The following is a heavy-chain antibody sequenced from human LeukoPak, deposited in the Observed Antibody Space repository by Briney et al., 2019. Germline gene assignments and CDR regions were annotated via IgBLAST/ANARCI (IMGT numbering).Heavy chain of an antibody. Sequence: GGSLRLSCAASGFTFNSYAMSWVRQAPGKGLEWVSAISGSGGSTYYADSVKGRFTISRDNSKNTLYLQMNGLRAEDTAVYYCAKVEEYSGYDGWGQGTLVTVSS. CDR1: GFTFNSYA. J-gene: IGHJ4*02. CDR3: AKVEEYSGYDG. CDR2: ISGSGGST. V-gene: IGHV3-23*01. D-gene: IGHD5-12*01.